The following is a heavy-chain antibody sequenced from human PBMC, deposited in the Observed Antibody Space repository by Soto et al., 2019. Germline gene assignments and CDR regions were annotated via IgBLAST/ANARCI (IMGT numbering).Heavy chain of an antibody. CDR3: AKEFYYELVPAA. CDR2: ISYDGSNK. J-gene: IGHJ4*02. V-gene: IGHV3-30*18. Sequence: PGGSLRLSCAASGFTFSSYGMHWVRQAPGKGLEWVAVISYDGSNKYYADSVKGRFTISRDNSKNTLYLQMNSLRAEDTAVYYCAKEFYYELVPAAWGQGT. CDR1: GFTFSSYG. D-gene: IGHD2-2*01.